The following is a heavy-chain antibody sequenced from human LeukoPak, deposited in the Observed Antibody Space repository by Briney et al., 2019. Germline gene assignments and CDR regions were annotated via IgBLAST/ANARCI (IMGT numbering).Heavy chain of an antibody. CDR2: TYYRSKWYN. CDR3: ARDYDSSGFPRFDY. D-gene: IGHD3-22*01. CDR1: GDSVSSNSAA. J-gene: IGHJ4*02. Sequence: SQTLSLTCAISGDSVSSNSAAWNCIRQSPSRGLEWLGRTYYRSKWYNDYAVSVKSRITINPDTSKDQFSLQLNSVTPEDTAVYYCARDYDSSGFPRFDYWGQGTLVTVSS. V-gene: IGHV6-1*01.